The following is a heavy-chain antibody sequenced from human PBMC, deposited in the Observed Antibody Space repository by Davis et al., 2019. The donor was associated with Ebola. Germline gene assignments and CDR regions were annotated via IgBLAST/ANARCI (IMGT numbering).Heavy chain of an antibody. Sequence: GGSLRPSCPASGFTFTRFPMHWVRKAPRTGLEWVSLISHDASNKYYADSVKGRFTTSRDNSNNTLYVQRNSLRPEDTAVYYWARDFGLAAAGTAFDYWGQGTLVTVSS. CDR1: GFTFTRFP. V-gene: IGHV3-30*04. D-gene: IGHD6-13*01. J-gene: IGHJ4*02. CDR3: ARDFGLAAAGTAFDY. CDR2: ISHDASNK.